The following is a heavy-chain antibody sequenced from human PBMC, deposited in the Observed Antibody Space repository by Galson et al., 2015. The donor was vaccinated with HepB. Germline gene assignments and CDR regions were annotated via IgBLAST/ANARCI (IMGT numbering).Heavy chain of an antibody. V-gene: IGHV3-30*03. CDR1: GFTFSSYG. Sequence: SLRLSCAASGFTFSSYGMHWVRQAPGKGLEWVAVISYDGSNKYYADSVKGRFTISRDNSKNTLYLQMNSLRTEDTALYYCAAKRMSAWAAFDIWGQGTMVTVSS. J-gene: IGHJ3*02. CDR3: AAKRMSAWAAFDI. CDR2: ISYDGSNK. D-gene: IGHD2-15*01.